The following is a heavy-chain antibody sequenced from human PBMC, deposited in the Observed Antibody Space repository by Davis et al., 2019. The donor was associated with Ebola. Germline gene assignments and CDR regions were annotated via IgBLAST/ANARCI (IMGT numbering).Heavy chain of an antibody. CDR3: ARLSAYYYYYYGMDV. Sequence: GESLKISCKGSGYSFTSYWIAWVRQMPGKGLECMGIIYPGDSDTRYSPSFRGQVTISAGKSISTAYLQWSSLKASDTAMYYCARLSAYYYYYYGMDVWGKGTTVTVSS. J-gene: IGHJ6*04. CDR1: GYSFTSYW. V-gene: IGHV5-51*01. CDR2: IYPGDSDT.